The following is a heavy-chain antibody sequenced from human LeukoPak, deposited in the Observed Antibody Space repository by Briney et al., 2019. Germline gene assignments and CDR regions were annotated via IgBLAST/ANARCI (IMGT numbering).Heavy chain of an antibody. Sequence: GGSLRLSCAASGFTFSSYAMSWVRQAPGKGLEWVSAISGSGGSTYYADSVKGRFTISRDNSKNTLYLQMNSLRAEDTAVYYCAKEIYYDILTGYYEHDAFDIWGQGTMVTVSS. D-gene: IGHD3-9*01. CDR1: GFTFSSYA. CDR3: AKEIYYDILTGYYEHDAFDI. V-gene: IGHV3-23*01. CDR2: ISGSGGST. J-gene: IGHJ3*02.